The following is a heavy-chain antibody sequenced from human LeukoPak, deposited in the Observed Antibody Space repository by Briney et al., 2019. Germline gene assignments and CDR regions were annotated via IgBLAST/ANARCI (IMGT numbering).Heavy chain of an antibody. CDR1: GFTFSSYA. J-gene: IGHJ3*02. CDR3: AKWSSGYDAFDI. CDR2: ISGSGGST. Sequence: PGGSRRLSWAASGFTFSSYAMSWVRQAPGKGREWVSAISGSGGSTYYADSVKGRFTISRYNSKNTLYLQMNSLRAEDTDVYYCAKWSSGYDAFDIWGQGTMVTVSS. V-gene: IGHV3-23*01. D-gene: IGHD5-12*01.